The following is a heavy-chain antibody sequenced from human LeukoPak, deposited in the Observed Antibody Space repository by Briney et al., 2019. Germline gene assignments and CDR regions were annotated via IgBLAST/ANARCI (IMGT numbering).Heavy chain of an antibody. D-gene: IGHD3-16*01. CDR2: IYPGDSDI. CDR3: ARGRGRQATDAFDI. CDR1: GYSFTNYW. Sequence: GESLRISCKGSGYSFTNYWIGWVRQMPGKGLEWMGIIYPGDSDIRYSPSFQGQVTISADKSISTAYLQCSSLKASDTAMYYCARGRGRQATDAFDIWGQGTMVTVSS. V-gene: IGHV5-51*01. J-gene: IGHJ3*02.